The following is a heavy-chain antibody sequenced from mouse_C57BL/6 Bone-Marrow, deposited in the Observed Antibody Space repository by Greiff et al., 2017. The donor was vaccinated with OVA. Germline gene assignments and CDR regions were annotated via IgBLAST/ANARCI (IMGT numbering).Heavy chain of an antibody. CDR2: IYPYNGDT. Sequence: VQLQQSGPELVKPGASVKMSCKASGYTFTSYVMHWVKQRPGQGLEWIGYIYPYNGDTKYNEKFKGKATLTSDKSSSTAYLELSSLTSEDSAVYYCGTRYHGSYWGQGTRVTVP. D-gene: IGHD2-13*01. J-gene: IGHJ3*01. V-gene: IGHV1-14*01. CDR1: GYTFTSYV. CDR3: GTRYHGSY.